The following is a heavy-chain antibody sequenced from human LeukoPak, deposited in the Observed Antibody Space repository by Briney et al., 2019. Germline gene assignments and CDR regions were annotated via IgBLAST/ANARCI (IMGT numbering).Heavy chain of an antibody. V-gene: IGHV1-46*01. D-gene: IGHD3-3*01. CDR2: INPSGGST. Sequence: ASVKVSCKASGYTFTSYYMHWVRQAPGQGLEWMGIINPSGGSTSYAQKFQGRVTMTRDTSTSTVYMELSSLRSEDTAVYYCARGTKAYYDFWSGHISLDYWGQGTLVTVSS. CDR3: ARGTKAYYDFWSGHISLDY. CDR1: GYTFTSYY. J-gene: IGHJ4*02.